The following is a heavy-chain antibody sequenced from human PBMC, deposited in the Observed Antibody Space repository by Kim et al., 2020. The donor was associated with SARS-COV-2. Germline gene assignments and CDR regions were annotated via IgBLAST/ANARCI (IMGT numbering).Heavy chain of an antibody. CDR3: ARDRPSYYYDSSGYYRGFGKDYYYGMDV. V-gene: IGHV4-59*13. CDR1: GGSISSYY. Sequence: SETLSLTCTVSGGSISSYYWSWIRQPPGKGLEWIGYIYYSGSTNYNPSLKSRVTISVDTSKNQFSLKLSSVTAADTAVYYCARDRPSYYYDSSGYYRGFGKDYYYGMDVWGQGTTVTVSS. CDR2: IYYSGST. D-gene: IGHD3-22*01. J-gene: IGHJ6*02.